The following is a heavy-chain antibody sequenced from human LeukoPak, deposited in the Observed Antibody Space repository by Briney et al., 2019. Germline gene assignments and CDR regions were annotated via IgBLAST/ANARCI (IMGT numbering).Heavy chain of an antibody. CDR2: IYHSGST. Sequence: SETLSLTCTVFGYSITTGYYWGWIRQPPGKGLEWIGSIYHSGSTFYNPSLKCRVTISVDTSKNQFSLKLSSVTAADTAIYYCARDQDYYGSGSYGPDHWGQGTQVTVSS. CDR1: GYSITTGYY. J-gene: IGHJ4*02. CDR3: ARDQDYYGSGSYGPDH. D-gene: IGHD3-10*01. V-gene: IGHV4-38-2*02.